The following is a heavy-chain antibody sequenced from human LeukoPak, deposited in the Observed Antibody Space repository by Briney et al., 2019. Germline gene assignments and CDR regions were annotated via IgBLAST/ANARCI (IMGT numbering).Heavy chain of an antibody. V-gene: IGHV4-4*07. CDR3: ARASYYYDSSGYYTLFAFDY. CDR1: GGSISSYY. CDR2: IYTSGST. Sequence: SETLSLTCTVSGGSISSYYWSWIRQPAGKGLEWIGRIYTSGSTNYNPSLKSRVTMSVDTSKNQFSLKLSSVTAADTAVYYCARASYYYDSSGYYTLFAFDYWGQGTLVTVSS. J-gene: IGHJ4*02. D-gene: IGHD3-22*01.